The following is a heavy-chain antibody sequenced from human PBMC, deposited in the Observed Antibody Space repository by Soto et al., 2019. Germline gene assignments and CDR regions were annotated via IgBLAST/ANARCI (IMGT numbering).Heavy chain of an antibody. V-gene: IGHV4-59*01. CDR1: GGSISSYD. Sequence: SETLSLTCPFSGGSISSYDWSWIRPPPGKGLEWIGYIYYSGSTNYNPSLKSRVTISVDTSKNQFSLKLSSVTAADTAVYYCARVGGSDAFDIWGQGTMVTVSS. CDR3: ARVGGSDAFDI. D-gene: IGHD3-16*01. J-gene: IGHJ3*02. CDR2: IYYSGST.